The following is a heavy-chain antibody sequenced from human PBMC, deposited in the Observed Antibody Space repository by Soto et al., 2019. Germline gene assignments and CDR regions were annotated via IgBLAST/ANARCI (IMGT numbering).Heavy chain of an antibody. CDR3: ARGGSSSSPYSDAFDI. Sequence: GGSLRLSCAASGFTFSSYEMNWVRQAPGKGLEWVSYISSSGSTIYYADSVKGRFTISRDNAKNSLYLQMNSLRAEDTAVYYCARGGSSSSPYSDAFDIWGQGTMVTVSS. V-gene: IGHV3-48*03. CDR1: GFTFSSYE. J-gene: IGHJ3*02. D-gene: IGHD6-6*01. CDR2: ISSSGSTI.